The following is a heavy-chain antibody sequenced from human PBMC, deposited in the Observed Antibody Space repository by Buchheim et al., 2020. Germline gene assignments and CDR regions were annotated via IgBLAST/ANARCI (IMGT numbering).Heavy chain of an antibody. CDR2: ISGSGGST. V-gene: IGHV3-23*01. CDR1: GFTFSSYA. Sequence: EVQLLESGGGLVQPGGSLRLSCAASGFTFSSYAMSCVRQAPGKGLEWVSAISGSGGSTYYADSVTGRFTISRANSTNTLYLQMNSLRAEDTAVYYCAKDSDSSSWEYYFDYWGQGTL. CDR3: AKDSDSSSWEYYFDY. J-gene: IGHJ4*02. D-gene: IGHD6-13*01.